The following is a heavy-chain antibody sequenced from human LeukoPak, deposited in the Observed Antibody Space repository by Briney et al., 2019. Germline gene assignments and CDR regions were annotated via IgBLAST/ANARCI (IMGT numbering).Heavy chain of an antibody. J-gene: IGHJ4*01. CDR1: GNTFTGYY. D-gene: IGHD1-1*01. CDR3: ARDGHPYNWNDFDY. V-gene: IGHV1-2*02. Sequence: ASVKVSCKASGNTFTGYYMHWVRQAPGQGLEWMGWVNPNTGGAYYAQRFQGRVTMTRDTSISTAYMELRSLKSDDTAVYYCARDGHPYNWNDFDYWGQGTLVTVSS. CDR2: VNPNTGGA.